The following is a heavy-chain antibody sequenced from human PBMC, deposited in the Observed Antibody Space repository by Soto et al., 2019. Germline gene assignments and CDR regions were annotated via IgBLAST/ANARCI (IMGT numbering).Heavy chain of an antibody. Sequence: PVESLKISCKGSGYSFTSYWIGWVRQMPGKGLECMGIIYPGDSDTRYSPSFQGQVTISADKSISTAYLQWSSLKASDTAMYYCARTAAAGKNYYGVDVWGQGTTVTV. J-gene: IGHJ6*02. CDR3: ARTAAAGKNYYGVDV. D-gene: IGHD6-13*01. V-gene: IGHV5-51*01. CDR1: GYSFTSYW. CDR2: IYPGDSDT.